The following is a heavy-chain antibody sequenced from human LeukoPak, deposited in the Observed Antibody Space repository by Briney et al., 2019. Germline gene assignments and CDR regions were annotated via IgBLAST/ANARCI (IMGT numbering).Heavy chain of an antibody. CDR1: GGSISSSSYY. J-gene: IGHJ4*02. Sequence: SETLSLTCIVPGGSISSSSYYWAWIRQSPGKGLEWIGTFSSGGSAYYTPSLKSRVTMSVDTSKNQFSLSLTSVTAADTAVYFCARGPGISGDHIYPDYWGQGIQVTVSS. V-gene: IGHV4-39*07. CDR2: FSSGGSA. D-gene: IGHD2-21*01. CDR3: ARGPGISGDHIYPDY.